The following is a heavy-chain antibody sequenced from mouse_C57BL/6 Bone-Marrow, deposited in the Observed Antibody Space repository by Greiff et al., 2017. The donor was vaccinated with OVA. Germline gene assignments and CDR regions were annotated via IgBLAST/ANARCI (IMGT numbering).Heavy chain of an antibody. V-gene: IGHV5-16*01. CDR3: ARIRYPPYWYFDV. CDR1: GFTFSDYY. CDR2: INYDGSST. J-gene: IGHJ1*03. Sequence: EVKLMESEGGLVQPGSSMKLSCTASGFTFSDYYMAWVRQVPEKGLEWVANINYDGSSTYYLDSLKSRFIISRDNAKNILYLQMSSLKSEDTATYYCARIRYPPYWYFDVWGTGTTVTVSS. D-gene: IGHD1-1*01.